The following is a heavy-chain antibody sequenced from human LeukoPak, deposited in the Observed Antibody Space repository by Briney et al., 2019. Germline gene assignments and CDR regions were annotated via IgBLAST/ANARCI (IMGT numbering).Heavy chain of an antibody. J-gene: IGHJ4*02. CDR1: GFTFSSYA. V-gene: IGHV3-23*01. Sequence: GGSLRLSCAASGFTFSSYAMSWVRQAPGKGLEWVSAISGSGGSTYYADSVKGRFTISRDNSKNTLYLQMNSLRAEDTAVYYCAKDPITYYYGSGSFYFDYWGQGTLVTVSS. CDR3: AKDPITYYYGSGSFYFDY. CDR2: ISGSGGST. D-gene: IGHD3-10*01.